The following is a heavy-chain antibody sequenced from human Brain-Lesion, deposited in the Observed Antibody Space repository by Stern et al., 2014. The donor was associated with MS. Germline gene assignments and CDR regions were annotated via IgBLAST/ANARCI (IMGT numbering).Heavy chain of an antibody. D-gene: IGHD2-2*01. J-gene: IGHJ6*02. V-gene: IGHV4-61*02. CDR2: IFNSGST. CDR3: ARGRVVPGFQYYATDV. CDR1: GGSISSGGYY. Sequence: QVQLQESGPGLVKPSQTLSLSCTVSGGSISSGGYYWSWIRQPAGKGLEWIGRIFNSGSTSYNPSLKSRVPISIATSKNKFSRRLNSMTAADTAVYYCARGRVVPGFQYYATDVWGQGTTVIVSS.